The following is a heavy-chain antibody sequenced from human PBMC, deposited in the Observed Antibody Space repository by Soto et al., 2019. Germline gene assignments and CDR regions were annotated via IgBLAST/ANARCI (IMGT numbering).Heavy chain of an antibody. J-gene: IGHJ3*02. Sequence: QVQLVQSGAEVKKPGSSVKVSCKASGGTFSSYAISWVRQAPGQGLEWMGGIIPIFGTANYAQKFQGRVTITADESTSTAYMEPSSLRSEDTAVYYCARGREDYGDYGMAYAFDIWGQGTMVTVSS. CDR3: ARGREDYGDYGMAYAFDI. CDR2: IIPIFGTA. CDR1: GGTFSSYA. D-gene: IGHD4-17*01. V-gene: IGHV1-69*12.